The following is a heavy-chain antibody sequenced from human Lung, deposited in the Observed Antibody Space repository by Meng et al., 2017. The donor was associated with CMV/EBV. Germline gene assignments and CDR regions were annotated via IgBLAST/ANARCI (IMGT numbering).Heavy chain of an antibody. J-gene: IGHJ4*02. V-gene: IGHV4-30-4*08. CDR3: ARDNIAAAGTEGY. D-gene: IGHD6-13*01. CDR1: GGSISSGDYY. CDR2: IYYSGST. Sequence: SETLSLTCTVSGGSISSGDYYWSWIRQPPGKGLEWIGYIYYSGSTYYNPSLKSRVTISVDTSKNQFPLKLSSVTAADTAVYYCARDNIAAAGTEGYWGQGXLVTVSS.